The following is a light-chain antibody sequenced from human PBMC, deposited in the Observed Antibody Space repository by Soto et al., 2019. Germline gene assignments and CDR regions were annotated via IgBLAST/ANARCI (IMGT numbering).Light chain of an antibody. J-gene: IGLJ2*01. V-gene: IGLV2-14*01. CDR1: NSDIGAYAY. Sequence: QSALTQPASASGSPGQSITISCTGTNSDIGAYAYVSWYQQQPGKAPKLVIYGVSNRPSGVSNRFSGSKSGNTASLTISGLHPEDEADYYCTSYTSTSTLLIFGGGTKLTVL. CDR2: GVS. CDR3: TSYTSTSTLLI.